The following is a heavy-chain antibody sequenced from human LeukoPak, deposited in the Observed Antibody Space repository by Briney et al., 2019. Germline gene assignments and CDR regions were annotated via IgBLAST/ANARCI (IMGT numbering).Heavy chain of an antibody. CDR2: INPSGGST. CDR1: GYTFTSYY. D-gene: IGHD1-26*01. CDR3: ARWSGSYYGP. Sequence: ASVKVSCKASGYTFTSYYMHWVRQAPGQGLEWMGIINPSGGSTSYAQKFQGRVTMTRDISTSIVYMELRSLRSEDTAVYYCARWSGSYYGPWGQGTLVTVSS. J-gene: IGHJ5*02. V-gene: IGHV1-46*01.